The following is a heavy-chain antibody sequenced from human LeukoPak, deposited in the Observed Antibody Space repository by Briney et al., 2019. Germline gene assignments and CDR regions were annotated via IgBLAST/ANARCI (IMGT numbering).Heavy chain of an antibody. CDR2: ISYDGSNK. CDR3: ASGRILEWLLFDY. CDR1: GFTFSSYV. V-gene: IGHV3-30*04. D-gene: IGHD3-3*01. J-gene: IGHJ4*02. Sequence: PGGSLRLSCAASGFTFSSYVMHWVRQAPGKGLEWVAVISYDGSNKYYADSVKGRFTISRDNSKNTLYLQMNSLRAEDTAVYYCASGRILEWLLFDYWGQGTLVTVSS.